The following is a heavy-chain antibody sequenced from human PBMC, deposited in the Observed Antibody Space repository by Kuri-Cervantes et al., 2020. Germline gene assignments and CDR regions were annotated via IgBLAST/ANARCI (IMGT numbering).Heavy chain of an antibody. Sequence: ASVKVSCKASGYTFTSYAMNWVRQAPGQGLEWMGWINTNTGIPTYAQGFTARFVFSLDTSVSTAYLQISSLKAEDTAVYYCASLSCSSTSCYSLGFDYWGQGTLVTVSS. D-gene: IGHD2-2*01. CDR1: GYTFTSYA. CDR3: ASLSCSSTSCYSLGFDY. V-gene: IGHV7-4-1*02. J-gene: IGHJ4*02. CDR2: INTNTGIP.